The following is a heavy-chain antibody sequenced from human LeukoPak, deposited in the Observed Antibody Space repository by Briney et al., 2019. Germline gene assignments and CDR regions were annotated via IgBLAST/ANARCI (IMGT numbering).Heavy chain of an antibody. CDR2: IKSKTDGGTT. J-gene: IGHJ4*02. CDR1: GFTFSSYS. CDR3: TTDYYYYGSGSYYYYFDY. D-gene: IGHD3-10*01. V-gene: IGHV3-15*01. Sequence: GGSLRLSCAASGFTFSSYSMNWVRQAPGKGLEWVSRIKSKTDGGTTDYAAPVKGRFTISRDDSKNTLYLQMNSLKTEDTAVYYCTTDYYYYGSGSYYYYFDYWGQGTLVTVSS.